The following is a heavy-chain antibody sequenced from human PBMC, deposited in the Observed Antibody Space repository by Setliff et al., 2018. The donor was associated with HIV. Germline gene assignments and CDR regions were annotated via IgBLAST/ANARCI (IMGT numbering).Heavy chain of an antibody. Sequence: GASVKVSCKASGGTFSLYAINWARQAPGQGLEWMGGIIPIFNTANYAQKFQGRVTITADGSTSTAYMELSSLRFEDTATYYCARDQATGYEKVWFSWIDPWGQGTLVTVSS. V-gene: IGHV1-69*13. CDR3: ARDQATGYEKVWFSWIDP. D-gene: IGHD5-12*01. J-gene: IGHJ5*02. CDR1: GGTFSLYA. CDR2: IIPIFNTA.